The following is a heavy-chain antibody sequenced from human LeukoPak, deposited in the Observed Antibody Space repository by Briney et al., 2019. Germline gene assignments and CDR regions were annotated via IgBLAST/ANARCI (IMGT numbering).Heavy chain of an antibody. CDR3: AKDIGIAAASGFDY. CDR1: GFTFSSYG. CDR2: ISHDGSNK. V-gene: IGHV3-30*18. Sequence: GGSLRLSCTASGFTFSSYGMHWVRQAPGKGLEWVAVISHDGSNKYYADSVKGRFTISRDNSKNTLYLQMNSLRAEDTAVYYCAKDIGIAAASGFDYWGQGTLVTVSS. D-gene: IGHD6-13*01. J-gene: IGHJ4*02.